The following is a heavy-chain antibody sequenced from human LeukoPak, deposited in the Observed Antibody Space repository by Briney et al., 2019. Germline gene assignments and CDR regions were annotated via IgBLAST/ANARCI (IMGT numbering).Heavy chain of an antibody. Sequence: PSETLSLTCNVSGGSISDTSCYWGWIRQPPGKGLDWIGSIYHTGTTYYSPSLKSRVTISVHTSKNHFSLELSSVTAADTAVYYCARQQCNGGSCYSRAIWFDPWGQGTLVTVSS. D-gene: IGHD2-15*01. J-gene: IGHJ5*02. V-gene: IGHV4-39*01. CDR1: GGSISDTSCY. CDR3: ARQQCNGGSCYSRAIWFDP. CDR2: IYHTGTT.